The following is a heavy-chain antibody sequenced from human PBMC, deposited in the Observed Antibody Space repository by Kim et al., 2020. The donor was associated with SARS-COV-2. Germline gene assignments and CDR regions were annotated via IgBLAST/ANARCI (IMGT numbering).Heavy chain of an antibody. V-gene: IGHV6-1*01. J-gene: IGHJ6*02. CDR2: TYYRSKWYN. CDR1: GDRVSSNSAA. D-gene: IGHD1-26*01. CDR3: ARDMEGVGAESGDYYYGMDV. Sequence: SQTLSLTCAISGDRVSSNSAAWNWIRQSPSRGLEWLGRTYYRSKWYNDYAVSVKSRITINPDTSKNQFSLQLNSVTPEDTAVYYCARDMEGVGAESGDYYYGMDVWGQGTTVTVSS.